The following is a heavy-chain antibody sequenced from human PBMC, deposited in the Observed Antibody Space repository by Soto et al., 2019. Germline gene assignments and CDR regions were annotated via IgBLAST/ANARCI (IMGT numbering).Heavy chain of an antibody. D-gene: IGHD3-10*01. V-gene: IGHV1-69*02. CDR2: IIPILGIA. CDR3: ARGGTMVRGVSIFDY. J-gene: IGHJ4*02. CDR1: GGTFSSYT. Sequence: ASVKVSCKASGGTFSSYTISWVRQAPGQGLEWMGRIIPILGIANYAQKFQGRVTITADKSTSTAYMELSSLRSEDTAVYYCARGGTMVRGVSIFDYWGQGTLVTVSS.